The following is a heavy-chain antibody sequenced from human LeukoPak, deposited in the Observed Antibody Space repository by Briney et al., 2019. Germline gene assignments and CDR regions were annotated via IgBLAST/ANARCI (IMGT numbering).Heavy chain of an antibody. V-gene: IGHV1-18*01. D-gene: IGHD6-19*01. CDR2: ISAYNGNT. J-gene: IGHJ4*02. CDR3: ARDRGGIAVADPFDY. Sequence: EASVKVSCKASGYTFTSYGISWVRQAPGQGLEWMGWISAYNGNTNYAQKLQGRVTMTTDTSTSTAYMELRSLRSDDTAVYYCARDRGGIAVADPFDYWGQGTLVTVSS. CDR1: GYTFTSYG.